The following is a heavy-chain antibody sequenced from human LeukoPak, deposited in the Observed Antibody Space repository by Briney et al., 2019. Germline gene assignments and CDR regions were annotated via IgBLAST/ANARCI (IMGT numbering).Heavy chain of an antibody. CDR3: ATDLRWELQFDY. D-gene: IGHD2-15*01. CDR1: GFTFSTYA. J-gene: IGHJ4*02. Sequence: GGSLRLSCAASGFTFSTYAMVWVRQAPGKGLEWVSAISANGGSTYYADSVKGRFTISRDNSKNTLYLQMNSLKTEDTAVYYCATDLRWELQFDYWGQGTLVTVPS. CDR2: ISANGGST. V-gene: IGHV3-23*01.